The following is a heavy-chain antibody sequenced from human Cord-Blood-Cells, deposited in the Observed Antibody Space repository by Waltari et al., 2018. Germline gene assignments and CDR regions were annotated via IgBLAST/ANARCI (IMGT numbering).Heavy chain of an antibody. CDR2: MNPNSGNT. V-gene: IGHV1-8*01. CDR1: GYTFTSYD. CDR3: ARRPAVAGSNWFDP. D-gene: IGHD6-19*01. Sequence: QVQLVQSGAEVKKPGASVKVSCKASGYTFTSYDINWVRQATGQGLEWMGWMNPNSGNTGYAQKFQGRVTMTRNTSISTAYMELSSLRSEDTAVYYCARRPAVAGSNWFDPWGQGTLVSVSS. J-gene: IGHJ5*02.